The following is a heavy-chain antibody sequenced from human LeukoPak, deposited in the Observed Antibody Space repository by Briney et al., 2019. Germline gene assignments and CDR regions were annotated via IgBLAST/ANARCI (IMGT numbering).Heavy chain of an antibody. CDR2: ISSSRSYI. D-gene: IGHD5-12*01. Sequence: PGGSLRLSCAASGFTFSSYSMNWVRQAPGKGLEWVSSISSSRSYIYYADSVKGRFTISRDNAKNSLYLQMNSLRAEDTAVYYCARWGVMATIKKEVENPGYWGQGTLVTVSS. J-gene: IGHJ4*02. CDR1: GFTFSSYS. CDR3: ARWGVMATIKKEVENPGY. V-gene: IGHV3-21*01.